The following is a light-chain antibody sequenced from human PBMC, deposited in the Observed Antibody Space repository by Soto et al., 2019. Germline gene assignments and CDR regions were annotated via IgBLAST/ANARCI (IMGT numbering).Light chain of an antibody. V-gene: IGKV3-11*01. J-gene: IGKJ4*01. CDR1: QSVSSY. Sequence: EIVLTQSPATLSLSPGERATLSFRASQSVSSYLAWYQQKPGQAPSLLIYDASNRATGIPARFSGSGSGTDFTLSISSLEPEDFAVYYCQQRSNWLTFGGGTKVDIK. CDR3: QQRSNWLT. CDR2: DAS.